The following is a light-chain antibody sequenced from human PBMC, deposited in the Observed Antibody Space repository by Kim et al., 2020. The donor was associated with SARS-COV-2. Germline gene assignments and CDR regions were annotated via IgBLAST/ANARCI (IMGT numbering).Light chain of an antibody. Sequence: DIQMTQSPSSLSASVGDSVTITCRASQGISNYLAWYQQKPGKVPKLLIYAASTLQSGVPSRFSGSGSGTDFTLTISSLQPEDVATYYCKKYNSAPWTVGQGTKVDIK. V-gene: IGKV1-27*01. J-gene: IGKJ1*01. CDR2: AAS. CDR1: QGISNY. CDR3: KKYNSAPWT.